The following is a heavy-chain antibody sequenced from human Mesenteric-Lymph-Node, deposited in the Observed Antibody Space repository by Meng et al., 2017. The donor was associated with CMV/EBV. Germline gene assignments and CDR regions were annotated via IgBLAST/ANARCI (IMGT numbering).Heavy chain of an antibody. D-gene: IGHD3-3*01. CDR3: AREPYDFWSGPGALDY. CDR1: GFTFSSYS. V-gene: IGHV3-48*04. J-gene: IGHJ4*02. Sequence: GESLKISCAASGFTFSSYSMNWVRQAPGKGLEWVSYISSSSSTIYYADSVKGRFTISRDNAKNSLNLQMNSLRAEDTAVYYCAREPYDFWSGPGALDYWGQGTLVTVSS. CDR2: ISSSSSTI.